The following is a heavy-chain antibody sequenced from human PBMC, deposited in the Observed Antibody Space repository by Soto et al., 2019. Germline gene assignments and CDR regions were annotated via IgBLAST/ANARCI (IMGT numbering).Heavy chain of an antibody. D-gene: IGHD3-3*01. V-gene: IGHV3-23*01. CDR3: AKDRGDFWSGYYPPVDY. CDR2: VSASGGST. CDR1: GFFFSSYA. J-gene: IGHJ4*02. Sequence: PGGSLRLSCAASGFFFSSYAMSWVRQAPGKGLEWVSSVSASGGSTYYADSVKGRFTVSRDNSKNTMYLQMDTLRAEDTAVYYCAKDRGDFWSGYYPPVDYWGQGTLVTVSS.